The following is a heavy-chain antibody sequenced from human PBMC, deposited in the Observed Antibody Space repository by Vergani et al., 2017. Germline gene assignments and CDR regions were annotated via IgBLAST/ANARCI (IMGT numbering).Heavy chain of an antibody. CDR2: IKQDGSED. J-gene: IGHJ6*02. CDR1: GFNFQIYW. CDR3: AKGVTQQPEGANYFYGMDV. V-gene: IGHV3-7*03. D-gene: IGHD6-13*01. Sequence: EVLLVESGGDLVQPGGSLRLSCEASGFNFQIYWMGWVRQTAEKGLEWVANIKQDGSEDYYVDSVKGRFTITRDNAKKFIYLQMNSLRAEDTAVYYCAKGVTQQPEGANYFYGMDVWGQGTTVTVSS.